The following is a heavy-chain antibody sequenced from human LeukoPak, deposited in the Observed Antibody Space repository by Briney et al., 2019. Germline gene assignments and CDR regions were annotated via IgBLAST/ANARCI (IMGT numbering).Heavy chain of an antibody. CDR2: ISSTSSYI. CDR1: GFTFTTYS. Sequence: GGSLRLSCVASGFTFTTYSPNWVRQAPGKGLEWVSSISSTSSYIHYADSVKGRFTLSRDNAKNSIYLQMDSLRAEDTAVYYCTSRGDFWSGYWAMNVWGQGTTVIVSS. CDR3: TSRGDFWSGYWAMNV. D-gene: IGHD3-3*01. J-gene: IGHJ6*02. V-gene: IGHV3-21*01.